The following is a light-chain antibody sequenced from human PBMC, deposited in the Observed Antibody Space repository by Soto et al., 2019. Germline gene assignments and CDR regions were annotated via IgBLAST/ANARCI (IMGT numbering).Light chain of an antibody. CDR2: GAS. J-gene: IGKJ1*01. V-gene: IGKV3-20*01. CDR3: QQSLNPKT. CDR1: ESVSSIY. Sequence: ENVLTQSPGTLPLSPGERATLYCRASESVSSIYVAWYQQKPGKAPTLLIYGASTRATGIPDRFSGSGSGTDFTLTIERLEPEDFAVYYCQQSLNPKTFGQGTKVDIK.